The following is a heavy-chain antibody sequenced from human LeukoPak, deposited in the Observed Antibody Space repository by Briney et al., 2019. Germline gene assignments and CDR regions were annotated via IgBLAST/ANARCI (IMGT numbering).Heavy chain of an antibody. CDR1: GGSISNYF. CDR2: IYYSGTT. Sequence: PSETLSLTCTVSGGSISNYFWSWIRQPPGKGLEWIGYIYYSGTTNYNPSLKSRVTISVDTSKNQFSLKLSSVTAADTAVYYCARGVYIAAAQYGYWGQGTLVTVSS. V-gene: IGHV4-59*01. CDR3: ARGVYIAAAQYGY. D-gene: IGHD6-13*01. J-gene: IGHJ4*02.